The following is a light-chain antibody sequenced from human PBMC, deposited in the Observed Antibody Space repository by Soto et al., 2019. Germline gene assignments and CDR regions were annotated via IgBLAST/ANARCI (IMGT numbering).Light chain of an antibody. CDR2: DAS. Sequence: EIVMTQSPATLSVSPGERATLSCRASQRVSRNLAWYQQKPGQAPRLLIYDASTRATGIPDRFSGSGSETEFTLTISSLQSEDYAIYYCQQYNNWPPCTFGQGTKVEIK. J-gene: IGKJ1*01. CDR1: QRVSRN. V-gene: IGKV3-15*01. CDR3: QQYNNWPPCT.